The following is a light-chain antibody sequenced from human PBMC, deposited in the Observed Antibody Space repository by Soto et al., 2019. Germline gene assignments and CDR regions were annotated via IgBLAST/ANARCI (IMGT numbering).Light chain of an antibody. Sequence: DIQMTQSPSTLSASVGDRVTITCRASQSISSWLAWYQQKPGKAPKLLIYDASSLESGVPSRFSGSGSGTDCALTISSLQPEDFAVYYCQQRSNWPITFGQGTRLEIK. J-gene: IGKJ5*01. CDR1: QSISSW. V-gene: IGKV1-5*01. CDR3: QQRSNWPIT. CDR2: DAS.